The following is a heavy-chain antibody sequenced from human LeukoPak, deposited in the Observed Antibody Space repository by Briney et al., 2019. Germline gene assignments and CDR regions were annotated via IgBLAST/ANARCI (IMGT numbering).Heavy chain of an antibody. D-gene: IGHD1-26*01. Sequence: SETLSLTCTVSGGSISRYYCSWIRQPAGKGLEWIGRLYSSGNSNYTPSLKSRVTMSVDTSKNQFSLKLTSVTAAETAVYCCAREKGGSYLVDYWGQGTLVTVSS. CDR3: AREKGGSYLVDY. CDR2: LYSSGNS. J-gene: IGHJ4*02. V-gene: IGHV4-4*07. CDR1: GGSISRYY.